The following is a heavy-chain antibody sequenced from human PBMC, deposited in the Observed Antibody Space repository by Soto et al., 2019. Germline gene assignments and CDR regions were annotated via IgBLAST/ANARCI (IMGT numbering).Heavy chain of an antibody. D-gene: IGHD5-18*01. CDR2: IYYSGST. V-gene: IGHV4-39*01. CDR1: AGSMSCSSHY. J-gene: IGHJ6*02. CDR3: ACIFSGGYGYGFYYYGMDV. Sequence: PSETCSLADPVSAGSMSCSSHYSRCLRLHPGKGLEWIGSIYYSGSTYYTPSLKSRVTISVDTSKNQFSLKLSSVTAADTAVYYCACIFSGGYGYGFYYYGMDVWGQGTTVT.